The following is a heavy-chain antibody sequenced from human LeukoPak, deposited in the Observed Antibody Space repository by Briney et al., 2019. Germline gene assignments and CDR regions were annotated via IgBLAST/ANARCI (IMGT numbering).Heavy chain of an antibody. V-gene: IGHV4-39*01. D-gene: IGHD2-2*01. CDR2: IYYSGRT. J-gene: IGHJ4*02. CDR3: ATVVVPAALGSTFDY. Sequence: SETLSLTCTVSGGSLSSSSYYWGWIRQPPGTGLEWVGSIYYSGRTYYNPSLKSRVTISVDTSKNQFSLKLSSVTAADTAVYYCATVVVPAALGSTFDYWGQGTLVTVSS. CDR1: GGSLSSSSYY.